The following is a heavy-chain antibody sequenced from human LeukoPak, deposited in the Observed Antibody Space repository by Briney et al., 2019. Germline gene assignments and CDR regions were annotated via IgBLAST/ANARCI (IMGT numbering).Heavy chain of an antibody. Sequence: SETLSLTCAVSGASISGSGYYWGWIRQPPGKGLEWIGEINHSGSTNYNPSLKSRLTISVDTSKNQFSLKLSSVTAADTAMYYCARGREGSSWYLHYLDVWGKGTTVTVSS. V-gene: IGHV4-39*07. CDR3: ARGREGSSWYLHYLDV. CDR1: GASISGSGYY. J-gene: IGHJ6*03. D-gene: IGHD6-13*01. CDR2: INHSGST.